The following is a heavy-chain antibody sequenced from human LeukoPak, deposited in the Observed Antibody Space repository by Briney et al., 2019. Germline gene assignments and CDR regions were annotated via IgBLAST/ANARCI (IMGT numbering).Heavy chain of an antibody. V-gene: IGHV3-48*03. J-gene: IGHJ4*02. CDR1: GFTFSSYE. D-gene: IGHD3-10*01. Sequence: PGGSLRLSCAASGFTFSSYEMDWVRQAPGKGLEWVPYISSDGRTVHYPDSLRGRFTISRDNVKNTVYLQMDSLRVEDTALYYCTRGPPDYGSGSYFDNWGQGTLVTVSS. CDR2: ISSDGRTV. CDR3: TRGPPDYGSGSYFDN.